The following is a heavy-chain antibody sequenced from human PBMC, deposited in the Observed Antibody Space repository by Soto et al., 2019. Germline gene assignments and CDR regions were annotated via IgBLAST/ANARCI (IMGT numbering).Heavy chain of an antibody. V-gene: IGHV2-5*01. J-gene: IGHJ2*01. D-gene: IGHD3-16*01. CDR2: IYWNDDK. CDR3: AHTLSSADYVSWYFDL. Sequence: QITLKESGPTLVKPTQTLTLTCTFSGFALSTSGVGVGWIRQSPGKALEWVALIYWNDDKRYSPSLKSRLTTTTDTSKDEVVLTMTNMYPVDTATYYCAHTLSSADYVSWYFDLWGRGTLVTVSS. CDR1: GFALSTSGVG.